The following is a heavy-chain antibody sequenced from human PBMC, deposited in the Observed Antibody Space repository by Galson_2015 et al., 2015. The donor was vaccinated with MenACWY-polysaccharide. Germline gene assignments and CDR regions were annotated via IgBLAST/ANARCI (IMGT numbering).Heavy chain of an antibody. D-gene: IGHD3-16*01. Sequence: CAISGDSVSSNTAAWNWIRQSPSRGLEWLGRTYYRSNWSSDYALSVRGRITINADTSKNQFSLQLNSVTPGDTAVYYCARGGRAVSNRNWFDPWGQGTLVTVSS. CDR1: GDSVSSNTAA. V-gene: IGHV6-1*01. J-gene: IGHJ5*02. CDR2: TYYRSNWSS. CDR3: ARGGRAVSNRNWFDP.